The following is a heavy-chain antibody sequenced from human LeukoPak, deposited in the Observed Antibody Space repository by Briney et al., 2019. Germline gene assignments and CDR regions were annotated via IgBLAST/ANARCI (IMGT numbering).Heavy chain of an antibody. J-gene: IGHJ4*02. CDR3: AREATMAV. D-gene: IGHD3-10*01. V-gene: IGHV4-4*07. CDR1: GGPIPNYY. CDR2: TSASGNT. Sequence: PSETLSLTCAVSGGPIPNYYWSWIRQPAGKGLEWIGRTSASGNTNYNPSLKSRVTMSADTSKNQFSLKLTSVTAADTAVYYCAREATMAVWGQGTLVTVSS.